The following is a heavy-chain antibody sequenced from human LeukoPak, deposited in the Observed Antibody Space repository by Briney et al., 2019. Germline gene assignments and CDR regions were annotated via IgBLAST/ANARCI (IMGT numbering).Heavy chain of an antibody. CDR3: ARSYSSSWLPEY. CDR2: IIPIFGTA. CDR1: GGTFSIYA. V-gene: IGHV1-69*13. Sequence: GASVTVSCTASGGTFSIYAISWVRQAPGQGLEWMGGIIPIFGTANYAQKFQGRVTITADESTSTAYMELSSLRSEDTAVYYCARSYSSSWLPEYWGQGTLVTVSS. J-gene: IGHJ4*02. D-gene: IGHD6-13*01.